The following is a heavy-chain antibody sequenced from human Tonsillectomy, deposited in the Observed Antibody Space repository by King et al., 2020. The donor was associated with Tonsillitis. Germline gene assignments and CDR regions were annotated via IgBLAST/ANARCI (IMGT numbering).Heavy chain of an antibody. CDR2: ISASGTSI. D-gene: IGHD3-22*01. Sequence: VQLVESGGDLVKPGGSLSLSCAASGFTFSDYYMSWIRQAPGKGLEWISYISASGTSIFYADSVKGRFSISRDNAGNSLHLLMSGLRGDDTAVYYCAREWEYHDSRGFLRRYFDSWGRGTLVTVSS. V-gene: IGHV3-11*01. J-gene: IGHJ4*02. CDR1: GFTFSDYY. CDR3: AREWEYHDSRGFLRRYFDS.